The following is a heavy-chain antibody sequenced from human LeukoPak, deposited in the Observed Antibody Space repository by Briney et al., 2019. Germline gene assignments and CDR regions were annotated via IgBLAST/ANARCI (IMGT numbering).Heavy chain of an antibody. CDR1: GFTFSSYA. Sequence: PGGSLRLSCAASGFTFSSYAMSWVRQAPGKGLEWVSAISGSGGSTYYADSVKGRFTISRDNSKNTLYLQMNDLRAEDTAVYYCAKYYDSSGYYRYFDYWGQGTLVTVSS. CDR3: AKYYDSSGYYRYFDY. J-gene: IGHJ4*02. V-gene: IGHV3-23*01. D-gene: IGHD3-22*01. CDR2: ISGSGGST.